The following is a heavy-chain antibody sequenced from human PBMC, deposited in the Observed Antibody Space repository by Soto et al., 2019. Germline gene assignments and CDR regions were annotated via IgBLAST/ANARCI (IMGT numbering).Heavy chain of an antibody. D-gene: IGHD2-21*01. CDR1: SFTFKSFA. CDR3: TKVIWGSPEFDH. V-gene: IGHV3-23*01. J-gene: IGHJ4*02. CDR2: ISSTGAST. Sequence: LRLSCAASSFTFKSFAMNWVRQAPGKGLEWVSAISSTGASTYYADSVEGRFTISRDNSKNTLYLQMNSLRGEDTAVYYCTKVIWGSPEFDHWGQGTLVTVSS.